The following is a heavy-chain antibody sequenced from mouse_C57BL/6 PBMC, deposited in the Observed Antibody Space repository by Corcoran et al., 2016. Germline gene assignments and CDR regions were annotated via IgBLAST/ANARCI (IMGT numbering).Heavy chain of an antibody. J-gene: IGHJ3*01. Sequence: QVQLQQSGAELARPGASVKLSCKASGYTFTSYGISWVKQRTGQGLEWIGEIYPRSGNTYYNEKFKGKATLTADKSSSTAYIELRSLTSEDSAVYFCAREDYSNLWFAYWGQGTLVTVSA. CDR3: AREDYSNLWFAY. CDR1: GYTFTSYG. CDR2: IYPRSGNT. V-gene: IGHV1-81*01. D-gene: IGHD2-5*01.